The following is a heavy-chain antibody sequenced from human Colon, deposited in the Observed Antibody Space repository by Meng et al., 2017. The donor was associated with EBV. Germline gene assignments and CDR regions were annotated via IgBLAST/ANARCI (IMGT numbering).Heavy chain of an antibody. CDR1: VVTIDRGLCD. J-gene: IGHJ4*02. D-gene: IGHD3-10*01. CDR3: ARRRGVSGRDC. CDR2: TYHSQSP. Sequence: QRTCSPPVPQVPSSPVPLPSMCFVVTIDRGLCDGGWLRQPPGRGLTWIGTTYHSQSPSYNPSPHSLATMFVDTSKNQFSLMLTSVTATDTAVYYCARRRGVSGRDCWGQGTLVTVSS. V-gene: IGHV4-39*01.